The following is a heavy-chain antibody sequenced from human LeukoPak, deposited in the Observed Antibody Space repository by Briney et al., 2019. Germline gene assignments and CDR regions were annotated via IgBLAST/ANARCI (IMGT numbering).Heavy chain of an antibody. CDR3: AKEGYCSSTSCYERYYYYYMDV. V-gene: IGHV3-30*02. CDR2: IRYDGSNK. Sequence: PGGSLRLSCAASGSTFSSYGMHWVRQAPGKGLEWVAFIRYDGSNKYYADSVKGRFTISRDNSKNTLYLQMNSLRAEDTAVYYCAKEGYCSSTSCYERYYYYYMDVWGKGTTVTISS. D-gene: IGHD2-2*01. CDR1: GSTFSSYG. J-gene: IGHJ6*03.